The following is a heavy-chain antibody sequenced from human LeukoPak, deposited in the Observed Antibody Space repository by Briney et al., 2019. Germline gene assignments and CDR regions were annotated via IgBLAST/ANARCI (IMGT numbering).Heavy chain of an antibody. V-gene: IGHV4-39*01. CDR1: GGSISSSSYY. CDR2: IYYSGST. Sequence: PSETLSLTCTVSGGSISSSSYYWGWIRQPPGKGLEWIGSIYYSGSTYYNPSLKSRVTISVDTSKNQFSLKLSSVTAADTAVYYCARLWFGDEWSSASPWFDPWGQGTLVTVSS. CDR3: ARLWFGDEWSSASPWFDP. J-gene: IGHJ5*02. D-gene: IGHD3-10*01.